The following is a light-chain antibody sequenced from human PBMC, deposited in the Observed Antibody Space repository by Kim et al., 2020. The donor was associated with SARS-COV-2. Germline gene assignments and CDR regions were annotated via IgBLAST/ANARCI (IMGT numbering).Light chain of an antibody. CDR3: AAWDDSLSGFVV. J-gene: IGLJ2*01. CDR1: SSNIGSNT. CDR2: SDI. V-gene: IGLV1-44*01. Sequence: QRGTSSGSGGSSNIGSNTVNWNQNLPGTAPKLLIYSDIQRPSRVPDRFSASKSGTSASLAISGLQSEDEADYYCAAWDDSLSGFVVFGGGTQLTVL.